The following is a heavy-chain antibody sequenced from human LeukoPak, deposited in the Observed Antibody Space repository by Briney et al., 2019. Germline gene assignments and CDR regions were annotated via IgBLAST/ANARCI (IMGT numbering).Heavy chain of an antibody. V-gene: IGHV4-30-2*01. CDR2: IYHSGST. Sequence: SETLSLTCTVSGGSISSGGYYWSWIRQPPGKGLEWIGYIYHSGSTYYNPSLKSRVTISVDRSKNQFSLKLSSVTAADTAVYYCAGTGTILPNDYWGQGTLVTVSS. CDR1: GGSISSGGYY. D-gene: IGHD1-7*01. J-gene: IGHJ4*02. CDR3: AGTGTILPNDY.